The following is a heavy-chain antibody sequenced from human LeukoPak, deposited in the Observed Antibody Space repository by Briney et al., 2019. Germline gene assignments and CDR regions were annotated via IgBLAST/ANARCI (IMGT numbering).Heavy chain of an antibody. CDR2: IYSSGST. V-gene: IGHV4-4*07. CDR3: ARDGNWYYFDY. D-gene: IGHD1-1*01. Sequence: KSSETLSPTCTVSGGSISSYYWSWIRQPAGKGLEWIGRIYSSGSTNYNPSLKSRVTMSVDASKNQFSLKLSSVTAADTAVYYCARDGNWYYFDYWGQGTLVTVSS. J-gene: IGHJ4*02. CDR1: GGSISSYY.